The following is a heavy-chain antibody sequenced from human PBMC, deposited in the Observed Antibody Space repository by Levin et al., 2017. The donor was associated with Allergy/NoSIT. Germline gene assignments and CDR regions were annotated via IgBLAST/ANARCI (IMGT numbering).Heavy chain of an antibody. CDR2: INPNGGRT. Sequence: ASVKVSCKASGYTFTSDYMHWLRQAPGQGLEWMGMINPNGGRTTYPQKFQGRVTMTRDTTTSTVYMELSSLRSEDTAVYYCASDAPRTPPLGYSAGWFRDSDAFDIWGQGTMVTVSS. J-gene: IGHJ3*02. CDR1: GYTFTSDY. CDR3: ASDAPRTPPLGYSAGWFRDSDAFDI. V-gene: IGHV1-46*01. D-gene: IGHD6-19*01.